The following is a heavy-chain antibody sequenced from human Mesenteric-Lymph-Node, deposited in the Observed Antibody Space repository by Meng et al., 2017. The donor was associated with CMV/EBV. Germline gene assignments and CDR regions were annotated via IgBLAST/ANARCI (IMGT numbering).Heavy chain of an antibody. Sequence: SETLSLTCTVSGGSISSSSYYWGWIRQPPGKGLEWIGYIYYSGSTNYNPSLKSRVTMSVDTSKNQISLKLESVTAADTAVYYCAREGSGGSDYWGQGTLVTVSS. CDR1: GGSISSSSYY. V-gene: IGHV4-61*01. CDR2: IYYSGST. CDR3: AREGSGGSDY. D-gene: IGHD1-26*01. J-gene: IGHJ4*02.